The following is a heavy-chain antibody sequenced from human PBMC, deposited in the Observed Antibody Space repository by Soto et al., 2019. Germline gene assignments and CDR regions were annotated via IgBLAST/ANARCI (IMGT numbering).Heavy chain of an antibody. CDR3: ARALSASYDFWSGYPIFDY. CDR1: GFTFSSYW. V-gene: IGHV3-7*05. J-gene: IGHJ4*02. D-gene: IGHD3-3*01. Sequence: GGSLRLSCAASGFTFSSYWMSWVRQAPGKGLEWVANIKQDGSEKYHVDSVKGRFTISRDNAKNSLYLQMNSLRAEDTAVYYCARALSASYDFWSGYPIFDYWGQGTLVTVSS. CDR2: IKQDGSEK.